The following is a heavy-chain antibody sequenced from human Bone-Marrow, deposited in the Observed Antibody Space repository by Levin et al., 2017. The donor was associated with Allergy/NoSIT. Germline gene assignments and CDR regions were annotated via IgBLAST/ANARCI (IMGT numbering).Heavy chain of an antibody. CDR3: ARGVDTSGWYYFDH. D-gene: IGHD6-19*01. V-gene: IGHV3-21*06. CDR1: GFTFRSST. J-gene: IGHJ4*02. CDR2: ISSTGFI. Sequence: SCAASGFTFRSSTMNWVRHAPGRGLEWVSSISSTGFIYYGDAGKGRFTISRGDAENSVFLQMNSLRAEDTAVYYCARGVDTSGWYYFDHWGQGTQVTVSS.